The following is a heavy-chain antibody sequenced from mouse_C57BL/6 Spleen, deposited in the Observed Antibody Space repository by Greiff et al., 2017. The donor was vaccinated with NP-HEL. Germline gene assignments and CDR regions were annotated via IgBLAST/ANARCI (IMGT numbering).Heavy chain of an antibody. Sequence: VQLQQPGAELVKPGASVKMSCKASGYTFTSYWITWVKQRPGQGLEWIGDIYPGSGSTNYSEKFKSKATLTVDTSSSTAYMPLSSLTSEDSAVYYGESGFYYGYDGDWFAYWGQGTLVTVSA. V-gene: IGHV1-55*01. CDR3: ESGFYYGYDGDWFAY. J-gene: IGHJ3*01. D-gene: IGHD2-2*01. CDR1: GYTFTSYW. CDR2: IYPGSGST.